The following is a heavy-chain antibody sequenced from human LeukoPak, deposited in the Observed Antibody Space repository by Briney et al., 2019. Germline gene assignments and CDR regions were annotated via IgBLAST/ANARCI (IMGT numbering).Heavy chain of an antibody. D-gene: IGHD4-17*01. V-gene: IGHV3-66*02. CDR2: IYSGGST. CDR1: GFTFSSNY. J-gene: IGHJ4*02. CDR3: ARVPPNGAHFDY. Sequence: PGGSLRLSCAASGFTFSSNYMSWVRQAPGKGLEWVSVIYSGGSTYYADSVKGRFTISRDNSKNTLYLQMNSLRAEDTAVYYCARVPPNGAHFDYWGQGTLVTVSS.